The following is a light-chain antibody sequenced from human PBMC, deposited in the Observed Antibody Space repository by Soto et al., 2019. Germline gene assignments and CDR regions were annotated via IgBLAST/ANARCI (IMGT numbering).Light chain of an antibody. CDR3: QTWGTGIQV. Sequence: LVLTQSPSASASLGASVKLTCTLSSGHSSYAIAWHQQQPEKGPRYLMKVNSDGSHSKGDGIPDRFSGSSSGAERYLTISSLQSEDEADYYCQTWGTGIQVFGGGTKVTVL. V-gene: IGLV4-69*01. CDR2: VNSDGSH. CDR1: SGHSSYA. J-gene: IGLJ3*02.